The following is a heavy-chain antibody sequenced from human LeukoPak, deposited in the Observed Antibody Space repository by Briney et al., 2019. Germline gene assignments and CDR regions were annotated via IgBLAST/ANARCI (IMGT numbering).Heavy chain of an antibody. CDR2: IRHDEANS. V-gene: IGHV3-30*02. CDR1: GFNLNSYA. CDR3: AKEYTPSSPLGELDS. Sequence: SGGSLTLSCAVSGFNLNSYAMHWVRQAPGKGLEWVAVIRHDEANSFYADSVQGRFTISRDTSKKLLYLQMNSLRVDDTAVYYCAKEYTPSSPLGELDSWGQGTLVTVSS. J-gene: IGHJ4*02. D-gene: IGHD6-6*01.